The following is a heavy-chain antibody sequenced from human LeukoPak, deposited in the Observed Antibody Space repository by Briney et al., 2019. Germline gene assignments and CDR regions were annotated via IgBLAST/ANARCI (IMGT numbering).Heavy chain of an antibody. V-gene: IGHV3-23*01. CDR2: ISGSAGVT. CDR3: TYGDYDGGYFDC. CDR1: GFTFSSYA. D-gene: IGHD4-17*01. Sequence: PGGSLRLSCAASGFTFSSYAMTWVRQAPGKGLEWVSTISGSAGVTYYADSVKGRFTISRDNSKHTVSLQMNSLRAEDTAVYYCTYGDYDGGYFDCWGQGTLVTVSS. J-gene: IGHJ4*02.